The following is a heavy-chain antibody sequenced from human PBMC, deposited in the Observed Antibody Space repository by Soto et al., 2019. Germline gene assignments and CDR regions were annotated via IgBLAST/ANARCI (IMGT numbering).Heavy chain of an antibody. CDR2: IYYGGTI. Sequence: QVQLEESGPGLVKPSETLSLTCTVSGDSISSYYWTWIRQPPGKGLDWIAFIYYGGTINYNPPLKIRVAIPVDATKTQFSLNLNSVTAADTAVYYCVRPVLAWGSLEYWGQGTRVTVSS. V-gene: IGHV4-59*12. CDR3: VRPVLAWGSLEY. CDR1: GDSISSYY. D-gene: IGHD7-27*01. J-gene: IGHJ4*02.